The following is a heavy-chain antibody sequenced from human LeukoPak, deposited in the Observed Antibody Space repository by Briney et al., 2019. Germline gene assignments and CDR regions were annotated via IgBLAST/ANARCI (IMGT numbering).Heavy chain of an antibody. CDR2: IRYDGSNK. D-gene: IGHD3-3*01. Sequence: GGSLRLSCAASGFTFSSYGMHWVRQAPGKGLEWVAFIRYDGSNKYYADSVKGRFTISRDNSKNTLYLQMNSLRAEDTAVYYCARGTDFWSNFDYWGQGTLVTVSS. CDR1: GFTFSSYG. J-gene: IGHJ4*02. V-gene: IGHV3-30*02. CDR3: ARGTDFWSNFDY.